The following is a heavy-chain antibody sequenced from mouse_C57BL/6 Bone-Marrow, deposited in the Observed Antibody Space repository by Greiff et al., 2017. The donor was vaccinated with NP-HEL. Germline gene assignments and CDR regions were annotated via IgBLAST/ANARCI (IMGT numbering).Heavy chain of an antibody. V-gene: IGHV1-47*01. J-gene: IGHJ2*01. CDR2: FHPYNDDT. Sequence: VKLVESGAELVKPGASVKMSCKASGYTFTTYPIEWMKQNHGKSLEWIGNFHPYNDDTKYNEKFKGKATLTVEKSSSTVYLELSRLTSDDSAVYYCARRGENSTLYYFDYWGQGTTLTVSS. CDR1: GYTFTTYP. D-gene: IGHD5-1*01. CDR3: ARRGENSTLYYFDY.